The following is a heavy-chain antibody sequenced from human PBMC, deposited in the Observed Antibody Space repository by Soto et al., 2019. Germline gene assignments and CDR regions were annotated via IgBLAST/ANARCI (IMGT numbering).Heavy chain of an antibody. Sequence: QLQLRESGPGLVKPSETLSLTCTVSGASIDSSAYYWAWIRQPPGKGLGWIGSIFYSGTAYYSPYLAGRVTMSVDTSKNQFSLNLNSVTAADTAVYFCGRPCGDFVLPSDYWCPGTLGTVSS. CDR1: GASIDSSAYY. V-gene: IGHV4-39*01. CDR2: IFYSGTA. D-gene: IGHD2-21*01. J-gene: IGHJ4*02. CDR3: GRPCGDFVLPSDY.